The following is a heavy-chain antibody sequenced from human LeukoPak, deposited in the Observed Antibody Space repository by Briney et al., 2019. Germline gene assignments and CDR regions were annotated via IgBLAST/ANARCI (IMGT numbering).Heavy chain of an antibody. J-gene: IGHJ4*02. CDR1: GGSFSGYY. CDR3: ARGERYYYDSSGYPLDY. CDR2: INHSGST. D-gene: IGHD3-22*01. V-gene: IGHV4-34*01. Sequence: SETLSLTCAVYGGSFSGYYWSWIRQPPGKGLEWIGEINHSGSTNYNPSLKSRVTISVDTSKNQFSLRLSSVTAADTAVYYCARGERYYYDSSGYPLDYWGQGTLVTVSS.